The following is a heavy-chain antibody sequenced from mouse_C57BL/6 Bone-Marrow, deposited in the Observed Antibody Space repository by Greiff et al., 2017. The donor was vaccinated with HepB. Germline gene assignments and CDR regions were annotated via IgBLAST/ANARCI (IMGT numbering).Heavy chain of an antibody. CDR2: INPSNGGT. Sequence: QVQLQQPGTELVKPGASVELSCKASGYTFTSYWMHWVKQRPGQGLEWIGNINPSNGGTNYNEKFKSKATLTVDKSSSTAYMQLSSLTSEDSAVYYCARFIYDGYYVFYWGQGTTLTVSS. CDR3: ARFIYDGYYVFY. CDR1: GYTFTSYW. D-gene: IGHD2-3*01. V-gene: IGHV1-53*01. J-gene: IGHJ2*01.